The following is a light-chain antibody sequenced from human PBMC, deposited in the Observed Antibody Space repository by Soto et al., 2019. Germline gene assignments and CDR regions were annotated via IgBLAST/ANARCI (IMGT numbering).Light chain of an antibody. CDR3: SSYTSSGTLVV. CDR1: SSDVGDYNY. CDR2: DVS. Sequence: QSALTQPASVSGSPGQSITISCTGTSSDVGDYNYVSWYQQHPGKAPKLMIYDVSNRPSGVSNRFSGSNSGNTASLTISGLQAEDEADYYCSSYTSSGTLVVFGTGTKLTVL. V-gene: IGLV2-14*01. J-gene: IGLJ1*01.